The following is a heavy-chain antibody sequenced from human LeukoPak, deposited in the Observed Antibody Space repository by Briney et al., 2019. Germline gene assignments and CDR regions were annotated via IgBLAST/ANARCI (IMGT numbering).Heavy chain of an antibody. V-gene: IGHV5-51*01. CDR1: GYSFTSYW. J-gene: IGHJ5*02. D-gene: IGHD6-13*01. Sequence: GESLKISCQGSGYSFTSYWIGWVRQMPGKGLEWMGIIYPGDSDTRYSPSFQGQVTISADKSISTAYLQWSSLKASDTAMYYCARHAESSSWSGGFDPWGQGTLVTVSS. CDR3: ARHAESSSWSGGFDP. CDR2: IYPGDSDT.